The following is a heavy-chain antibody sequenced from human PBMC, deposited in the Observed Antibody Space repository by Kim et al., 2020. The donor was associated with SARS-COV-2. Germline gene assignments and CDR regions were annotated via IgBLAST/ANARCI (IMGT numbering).Heavy chain of an antibody. J-gene: IGHJ4*02. CDR2: ISGSGFST. CDR3: ATEPESLSGSYFDT. V-gene: IGHV3-23*01. Sequence: GWSLRLSCAASGFTFTNYAMSWVRQAPGKGLEWVSAISGSGFSTFYADSVKGRFSISRDNSKNTIYLHINSLRAEDTAVYYCATEPESLSGSYFDTWGQGTLVSVSS. D-gene: IGHD1-26*01. CDR1: GFTFTNYA.